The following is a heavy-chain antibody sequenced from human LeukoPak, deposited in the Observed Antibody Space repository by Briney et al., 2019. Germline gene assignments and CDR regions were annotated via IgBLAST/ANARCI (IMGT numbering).Heavy chain of an antibody. D-gene: IGHD6-19*01. J-gene: IGHJ4*02. CDR3: ARDNTAIAVAGIYFDY. Sequence: PGGSLRLSCAASGFTFSSDELNWVRQAPGKGLEWVSGINWNGGSTGYADSVKGRFTISRDNAKNSLYLQMNSLRAEDTALYYCARDNTAIAVAGIYFDYWGQGTLVTVSS. CDR1: GFTFSSDE. CDR2: INWNGGST. V-gene: IGHV3-20*04.